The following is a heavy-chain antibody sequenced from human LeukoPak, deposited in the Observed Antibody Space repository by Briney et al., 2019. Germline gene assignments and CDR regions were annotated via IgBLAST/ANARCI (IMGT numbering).Heavy chain of an antibody. CDR3: ARVGYSNYFDY. D-gene: IGHD4-11*01. CDR2: IYYSGST. J-gene: IGHJ4*02. Sequence: SETLSLTCTVSGGSIRSYYWSWIRQPPGKGLEWIGYIYYSGSTNYNPSLKSRVTISVDTSKNQFSLKLSSVTAADTAVYYCARVGYSNYFDYWGQGTLVTGSS. V-gene: IGHV4-59*01. CDR1: GGSIRSYY.